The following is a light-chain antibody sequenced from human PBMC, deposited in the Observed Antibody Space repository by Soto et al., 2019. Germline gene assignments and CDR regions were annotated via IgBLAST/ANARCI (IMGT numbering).Light chain of an antibody. Sequence: QSVLTQPASVSGSPGQSITISCTGTSTDDGGYNYVSWYQQHPGKAPKLMIYVVSNRPSGVSNRFSGSQSVNTASLTISGLQAEDEDDYYCSSYTRSNTLVFGGGTKLTVL. CDR2: VVS. CDR1: STDDGGYNY. V-gene: IGLV2-14*01. J-gene: IGLJ2*01. CDR3: SSYTRSNTLV.